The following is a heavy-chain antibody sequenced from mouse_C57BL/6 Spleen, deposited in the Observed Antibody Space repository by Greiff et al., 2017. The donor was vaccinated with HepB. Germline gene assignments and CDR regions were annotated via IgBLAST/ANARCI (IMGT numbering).Heavy chain of an antibody. D-gene: IGHD1-1*01. J-gene: IGHJ2*01. CDR1: GYSITSGYY. CDR3: ARDPSYGSSYPYFDY. Sequence: EVKLQESGPGLVKPSQSLSLTCSVTGYSITSGYYWNWIRQFPGNKLEWMGYISYDGSNNYNPSLKNRISLTRDTSKNQFFLKLNSVTTEDTATYYCARDPSYGSSYPYFDYWGQGTTLTVSS. V-gene: IGHV3-6*01. CDR2: ISYDGSN.